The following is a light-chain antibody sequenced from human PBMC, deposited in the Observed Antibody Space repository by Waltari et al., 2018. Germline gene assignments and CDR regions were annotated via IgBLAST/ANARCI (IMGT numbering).Light chain of an antibody. CDR1: SSDVGGYNY. CDR2: DGS. CDR3: SSYTSSSRV. V-gene: IGLV2-14*01. J-gene: IGLJ3*02. Sequence: QSALTQPASVSGSPGQSITISCTGTSSDVGGYNYVSWYQQHPGKAPKLMIYDGSKRPSGVSNRFSGSKSGNTASLTISGLQAEDEADYYCSSYTSSSRVFGGGTKLTVL.